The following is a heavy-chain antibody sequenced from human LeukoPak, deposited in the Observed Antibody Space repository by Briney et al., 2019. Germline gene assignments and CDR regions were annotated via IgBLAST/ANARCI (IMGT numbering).Heavy chain of an antibody. V-gene: IGHV3-23*01. D-gene: IGHD4-17*01. Sequence: PGGSLRLSCAASGFTFSNYAMNWVRQAPGKGLEWVSAISNRGGSIYYADSVKGRFTISRDNSKNSLYLQMNSLRAEDTAVYYCARAGGSTVSHSDYWGQGTLVTVSS. J-gene: IGHJ4*02. CDR2: ISNRGGSI. CDR3: ARAGGSTVSHSDY. CDR1: GFTFSNYA.